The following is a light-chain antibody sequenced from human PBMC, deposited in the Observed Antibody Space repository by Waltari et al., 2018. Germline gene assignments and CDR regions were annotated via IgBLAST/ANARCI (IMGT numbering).Light chain of an antibody. CDR3: SSYITSSTLEL. J-gene: IGLJ2*01. CDR1: ISDIGGYNF. CDR2: DVS. Sequence: QSALTQPASVSGSPGPSITISCTGTISDIGGYNFVSWYQQHPGKAPNPMIYDVSNRPSGVSNRFSGSKSGNTASLTISGLQAEDEADYYCSSYITSSTLELFGGGTSLTVL. V-gene: IGLV2-14*03.